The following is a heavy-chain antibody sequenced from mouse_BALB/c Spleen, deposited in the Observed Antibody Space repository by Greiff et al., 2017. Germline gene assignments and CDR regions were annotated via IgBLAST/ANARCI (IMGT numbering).Heavy chain of an antibody. J-gene: IGHJ2*01. CDR3: ARSGAYYRYLDY. CDR1: GYAFSSYW. CDR2: IYPGDGDT. Sequence: VQLQQSGAELVRPGSSVKISCKASGYAFSSYWMNWVKQRPGQGLEWIGQIYPGDGDTNYNGKFKGKATLTADKSSSTAYMQLSSLTSEDSAVYFCARSGAYYRYLDYWGQGTTLTVSS. D-gene: IGHD2-14*01. V-gene: IGHV1-80*01.